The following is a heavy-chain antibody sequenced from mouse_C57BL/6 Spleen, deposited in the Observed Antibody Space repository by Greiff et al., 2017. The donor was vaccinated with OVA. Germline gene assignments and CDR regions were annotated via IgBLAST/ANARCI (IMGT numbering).Heavy chain of an antibody. D-gene: IGHD2-5*01. J-gene: IGHJ2*01. Sequence: EVKLVESEGGLVQPGSSMKLSCTASGFTFSDYYMAWVRQVPEKGLEWVANINYDGSSTYYLDSLKSRFIISRDNAKNILYLQMSSLKSEDTATYYCARATIVNYFDYWGQCTTLTVSS. CDR3: ARATIVNYFDY. CDR1: GFTFSDYY. CDR2: INYDGSST. V-gene: IGHV5-16*01.